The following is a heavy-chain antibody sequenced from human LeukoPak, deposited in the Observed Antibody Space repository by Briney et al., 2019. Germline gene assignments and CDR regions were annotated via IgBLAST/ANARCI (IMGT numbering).Heavy chain of an antibody. J-gene: IGHJ4*02. CDR3: AKQTSDY. CDR2: ISGRGCST. CDR1: GFTFSIYA. Sequence: GGSLRLSCAASGFTFSIYAMIWVRQAPGKGLEWVSAISGRGCSTYYADFVEGRFTISRDNSKNTLSLQMNSLRAEDTAVYYCAKQTSDYWGQGTLVTVSS. V-gene: IGHV3-23*01.